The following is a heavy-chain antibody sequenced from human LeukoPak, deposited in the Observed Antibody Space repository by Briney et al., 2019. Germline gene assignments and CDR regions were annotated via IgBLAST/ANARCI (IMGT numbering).Heavy chain of an antibody. D-gene: IGHD5-18*01. V-gene: IGHV4-4*02. CDR2: IYHSGTT. CDR1: GGSISSDAW. CDR3: ARAYSPSV. Sequence: SETLSLTCAVSGGSISSDAWWSWVRQPPGKGLEWIGEIYHSGTTNYNPPRKSPVTTALDKSKNHFSLKRRAVVAAGKGVYSWARAYSPSVWGGGTLVSVS. J-gene: IGHJ4*02.